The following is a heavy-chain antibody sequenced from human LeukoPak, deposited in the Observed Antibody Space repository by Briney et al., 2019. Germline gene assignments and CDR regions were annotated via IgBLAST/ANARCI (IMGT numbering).Heavy chain of an antibody. CDR2: INPNTGGT. V-gene: IGHV1-2*02. D-gene: IGHD2-21*01. CDR1: GYTFNTFY. J-gene: IGHJ5*01. Sequence: ASVKVSCKASGYTFNTFYMHWLRQVPGQGPERMGWINPNTGGTAYSQRFQGRITVFADTSTNTAYMELTGLTSDDTAVYYCARVFCGGAKMCYKRFPDFGPWGQGTLVTVSS. CDR3: ARVFCGGAKMCYKRFPDFGP.